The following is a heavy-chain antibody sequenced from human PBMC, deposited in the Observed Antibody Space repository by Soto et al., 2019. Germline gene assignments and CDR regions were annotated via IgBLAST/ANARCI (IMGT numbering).Heavy chain of an antibody. CDR2: IWYDGSNK. J-gene: IGHJ4*02. Sequence: GGSLRLSCAASGFTFSSYGMHWVRQAPGKGLEWVAVIWYDGSNKYYADSVKGRFTISRDNSKNTLYLQMNSLRAEDTAVYYCARDWAQYCSGGSCYGTAFDYWGQGTLVTVSS. CDR1: GFTFSSYG. V-gene: IGHV3-33*01. CDR3: ARDWAQYCSGGSCYGTAFDY. D-gene: IGHD2-15*01.